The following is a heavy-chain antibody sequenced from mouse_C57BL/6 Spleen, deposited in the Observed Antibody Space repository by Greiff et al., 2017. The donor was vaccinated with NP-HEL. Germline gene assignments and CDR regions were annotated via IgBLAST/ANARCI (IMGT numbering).Heavy chain of an antibody. CDR2: FHPNSGST. J-gene: IGHJ4*01. D-gene: IGHD4-1*01. CDR3: ARGGWDEGDAMDY. CDR1: GYTFTSYW. V-gene: IGHV1-64*01. Sequence: QVQLQQPGAELVKPGASVKLSCKASGYTFTSYWMHWVKQRPGQGLEWIGMFHPNSGSTNYNEKFKSKATLTVDKSSSTAYMQLSSLTSEDSAVYYCARGGWDEGDAMDYWGQGTAVTVSS.